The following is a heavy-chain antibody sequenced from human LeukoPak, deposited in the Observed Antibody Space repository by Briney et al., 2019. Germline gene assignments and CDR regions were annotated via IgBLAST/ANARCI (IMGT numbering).Heavy chain of an antibody. CDR2: INPNGSGT. CDR3: AIEGRWFQLDY. D-gene: IGHD3-10*01. V-gene: IGHV1-2*02. Sequence: ASVKVSCKASGYTFTGYYMHWVRQAPGQGLEWIGWINPNGSGTNYAQKFPGRGTLTRDTSISTAYMEVSRLRPDDTAVYYCAIEGRWFQLDYWGQGTLVTVSS. J-gene: IGHJ4*02. CDR1: GYTFTGYY.